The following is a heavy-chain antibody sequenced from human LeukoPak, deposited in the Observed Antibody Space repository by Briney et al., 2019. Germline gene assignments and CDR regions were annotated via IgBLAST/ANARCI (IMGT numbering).Heavy chain of an antibody. J-gene: IGHJ4*02. CDR1: GFTFSSYW. D-gene: IGHD3-10*01. CDR3: AKPTYYYGSGSYVFDY. V-gene: IGHV3-23*01. CDR2: ISGSGGST. Sequence: GGSLRLSCAASGFTFSSYWMNWVRQAPGKGLEWVSAISGSGGSTYYADSVKGRFTISRDNSKNTLYLQMNSLRAEDTAVYYCAKPTYYYGSGSYVFDYWGQGTLVTVSS.